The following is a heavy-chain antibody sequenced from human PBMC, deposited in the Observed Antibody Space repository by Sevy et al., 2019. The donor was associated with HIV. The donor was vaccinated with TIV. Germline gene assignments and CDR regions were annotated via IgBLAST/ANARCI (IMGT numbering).Heavy chain of an antibody. J-gene: IGHJ1*01. CDR2: ISHDGSNK. V-gene: IGHV3-30*18. D-gene: IGHD6-13*01. Sequence: GGSLRLSCAASGFTFSSYGMHWVRQAPGKGLEWVAVISHDGSNKYYADSVKGRFTISRDNSKNTLYLQMNSLRAEDTAVYYCAKDRRKAAAGTFSAEYFQHWGQGTLVTVSS. CDR1: GFTFSSYG. CDR3: AKDRRKAAAGTFSAEYFQH.